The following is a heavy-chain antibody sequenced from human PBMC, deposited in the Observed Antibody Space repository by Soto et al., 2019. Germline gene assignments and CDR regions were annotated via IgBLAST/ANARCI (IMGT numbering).Heavy chain of an antibody. Sequence: EVQLVESGGGLVQPGGSLILSCSASGFTFGTYVMSWVRQAPGKGLEWVSGMYGSGGGISYADAVKGRFTISRDNTNNLLYLLMRSLRVEDTAVYYCAKDRHADGLWPFDHWGLGTLVTVSS. CDR1: GFTFGTYV. CDR3: AKDRHADGLWPFDH. D-gene: IGHD2-8*01. J-gene: IGHJ4*02. V-gene: IGHV3-23*04. CDR2: MYGSGGGI.